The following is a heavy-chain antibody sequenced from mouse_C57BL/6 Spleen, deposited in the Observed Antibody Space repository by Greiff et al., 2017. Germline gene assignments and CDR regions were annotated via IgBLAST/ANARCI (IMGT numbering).Heavy chain of an antibody. J-gene: IGHJ2*01. Sequence: QVQLQQSGAELVRPGASVKLSCKASGYTFTDYYINWVKQRPGQGLEWIARIYPGSGNTYYNEKFKGKATLTAEKSSSTAYMQLSSLTSEDSAVYFCARENTTVVLDYWGQGTTLTVSS. V-gene: IGHV1-76*01. CDR2: IYPGSGNT. CDR3: ARENTTVVLDY. CDR1: GYTFTDYY. D-gene: IGHD1-1*01.